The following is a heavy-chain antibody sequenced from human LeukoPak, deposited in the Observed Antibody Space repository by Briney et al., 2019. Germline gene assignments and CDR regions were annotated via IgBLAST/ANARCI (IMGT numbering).Heavy chain of an antibody. D-gene: IGHD4-17*01. J-gene: IGHJ6*02. CDR3: ARLPRLRWLRYYYYGMDV. CDR2: ISAYNGNT. CDR1: GYTFTSYG. Sequence: ASVKVSCKASGYTFTSYGISWVRQAPGQGLEWMGWISAYNGNTNYAQKLQGRVTMTTDTSTSTAYMELRSLRSDDTAVYYCARLPRLRWLRYYYYGMDVWGQGTTVTVSS. V-gene: IGHV1-18*01.